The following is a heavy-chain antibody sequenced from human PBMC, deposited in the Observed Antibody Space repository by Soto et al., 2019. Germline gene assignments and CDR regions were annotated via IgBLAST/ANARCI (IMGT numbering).Heavy chain of an antibody. D-gene: IGHD1-1*01. CDR1: GFIFSHYV. Sequence: DVQLLESGGGLAQPGGSLRLSCEASGFIFSHYVMTWVRQAPGKGLEWVSTVAYNGDPYSPDSVKGRFTISRDNSRNTVTLQMTSLRAEDTAVYFFAKTRGTTVPSGTRTFDYWGQGTLVTVSS. J-gene: IGHJ4*02. CDR2: VAYNGDP. V-gene: IGHV3-23*01. CDR3: AKTRGTTVPSGTRTFDY.